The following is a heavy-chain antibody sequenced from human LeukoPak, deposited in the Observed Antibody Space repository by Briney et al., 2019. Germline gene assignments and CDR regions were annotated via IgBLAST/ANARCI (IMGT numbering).Heavy chain of an antibody. J-gene: IGHJ4*02. Sequence: ASVKVSCKTSGYSFTSYDVNWVRQAAGQGLEWIGWVRPQNGDSGYAQKFQDRVTMIRDTSTSTVYMEMKSLTFEDTAVYFCARGPPDSTSNDYWGQGTLVTVSS. CDR1: GYSFTSYD. V-gene: IGHV1-8*01. CDR3: ARGPPDSTSNDY. CDR2: VRPQNGDS. D-gene: IGHD2-2*01.